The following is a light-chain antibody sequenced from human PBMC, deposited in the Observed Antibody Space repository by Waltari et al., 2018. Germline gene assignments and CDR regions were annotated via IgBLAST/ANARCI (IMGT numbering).Light chain of an antibody. V-gene: IGLV3-19*01. CDR1: SLRSYY. CDR2: GKN. J-gene: IGLJ2*01. Sequence: SSELTQDPAVSVALGQTVTITCQGDSLRSYYASWYQQKPGQAPVLVIYGKNNQPSGIPDRFSDSSSRNPPALTITGAPAEDEADFYCNSRDSSGNHLGVFGGGTNLTVL. CDR3: NSRDSSGNHLGV.